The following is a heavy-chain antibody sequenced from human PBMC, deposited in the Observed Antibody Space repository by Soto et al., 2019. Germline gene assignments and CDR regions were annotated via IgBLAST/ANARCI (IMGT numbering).Heavy chain of an antibody. V-gene: IGHV3-23*01. CDR3: AKATWGYWYFDL. Sequence: GGSLSLSCAASGFIFRSYGMSWVRQAPGKGLEWVSAISGSGDSPYYADSVKGRFTVSRDNSKNTLYLQMTSLRAEDTAVYYCAKATWGYWYFDLWGRGTLVTVSS. CDR2: ISGSGDSP. J-gene: IGHJ2*01. CDR1: GFIFRSYG. D-gene: IGHD7-27*01.